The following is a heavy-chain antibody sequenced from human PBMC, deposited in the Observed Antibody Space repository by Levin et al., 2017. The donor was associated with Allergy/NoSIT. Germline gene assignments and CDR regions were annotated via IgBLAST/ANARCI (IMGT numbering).Heavy chain of an antibody. D-gene: IGHD3-10*01. J-gene: IGHJ4*02. V-gene: IGHV3-9*01. CDR2: ISWNSGSI. Sequence: GGSLRLSCAASGFTFDDYAMHWVRQAPGKGLEWVSGISWNSGSIGYADSVKGRFTISRDNAKNSLYLQMNSLRAEDTALYYCAKVAIWFGELLAQHIDYWGQGTLVTVSS. CDR3: AKVAIWFGELLAQHIDY. CDR1: GFTFDDYA.